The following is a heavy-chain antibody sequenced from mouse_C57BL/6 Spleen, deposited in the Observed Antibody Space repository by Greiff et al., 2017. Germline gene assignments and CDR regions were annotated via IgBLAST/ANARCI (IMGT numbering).Heavy chain of an antibody. J-gene: IGHJ2*01. CDR2: ISSGSSTI. CDR1: GFTFSDYG. Sequence: EVQVVESGGGLVKPGGSLTLSCAASGFTFSDYGLHWVRQAPEKGLEWVAYISSGSSTIYYAATVKGRFTISRDNAKNTLFLQMTSLRSEDTAMYYCARNGYYFDFWGTGTTLTVSS. CDR3: ARNGYYFDF. V-gene: IGHV5-17*01.